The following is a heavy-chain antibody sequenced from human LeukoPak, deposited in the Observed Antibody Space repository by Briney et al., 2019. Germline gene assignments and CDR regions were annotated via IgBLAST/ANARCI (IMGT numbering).Heavy chain of an antibody. J-gene: IGHJ4*02. CDR1: GGSISSYY. D-gene: IGHD5-18*01. Sequence: SETLSLTCTVSGGSISSYYWSWIRQPPGKGLEWIGYIYYSGSTNYNPSLKSRVTISVDTSKNQFSLKLSSVTAADTAVYYCARGRYTYGGAVGDYFDYWGQGTLVTVSS. V-gene: IGHV4-59*01. CDR2: IYYSGST. CDR3: ARGRYTYGGAVGDYFDY.